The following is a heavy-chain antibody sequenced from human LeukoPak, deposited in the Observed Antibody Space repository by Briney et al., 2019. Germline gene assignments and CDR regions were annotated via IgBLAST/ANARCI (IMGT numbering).Heavy chain of an antibody. Sequence: GESLKTSCQCSGYSFSSLWFCGVRQMPGKGLEWMGIIYPDDSDTSYSPSFQGQITISADKSMSTAYLQWSSLEASDTDMYYCANSRGYIYGIDYWDQGTLVTVSS. D-gene: IGHD5-18*01. CDR3: ANSRGYIYGIDY. CDR2: IYPDDSDT. CDR1: GYSFSSLW. J-gene: IGHJ4*02. V-gene: IGHV5-51*01.